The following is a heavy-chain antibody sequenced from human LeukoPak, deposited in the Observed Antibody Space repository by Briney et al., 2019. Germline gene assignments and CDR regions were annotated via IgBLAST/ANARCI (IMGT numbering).Heavy chain of an antibody. CDR3: TRATASNWFDP. CDR1: GFSFSRYW. Sequence: GGSLRLSCPASGFSFSRYWMSWVRQAPGKGLEWVANIKEDGSEKYYVDSVKGRFTISRDNAKNSLYLQMNSLSAEDTAVYYCTRATASNWFDPWGQGTLVTVSP. J-gene: IGHJ5*02. CDR2: IKEDGSEK. V-gene: IGHV3-7*01.